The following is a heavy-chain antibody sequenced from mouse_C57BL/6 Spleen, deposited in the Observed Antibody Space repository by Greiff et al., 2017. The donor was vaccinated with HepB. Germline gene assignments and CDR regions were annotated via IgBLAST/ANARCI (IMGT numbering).Heavy chain of an antibody. D-gene: IGHD2-4*01. CDR2: IDPSDSET. J-gene: IGHJ4*01. CDR3: ARISYDYDGDYYAMDY. Sequence: QVQLQQPGAELVRPGSSVKLSCKASGYTFTSYWMHWVKQRPLQGLDWIGNIDPSDSETHYNQKFKNKATMTVDKSSSTAYMQLSSLTSEDSAVYYCARISYDYDGDYYAMDYWGQGTSVTVSS. CDR1: GYTFTSYW. V-gene: IGHV1-52*01.